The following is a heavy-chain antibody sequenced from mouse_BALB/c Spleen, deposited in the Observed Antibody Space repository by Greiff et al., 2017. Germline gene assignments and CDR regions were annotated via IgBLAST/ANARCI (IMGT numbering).Heavy chain of an antibody. CDR2: IWSGGST. Sequence: QVQLKQSGPGLVQPSQSLSITCTVSGFSLTSYGVHWVRQSPGKGLEWLGVIWSGGSTDYNAAFISRLSISKDNSKSQVFFKMNSLQANDTAIYYCARRHYYGYGYFDVWGAGTTVTVSS. J-gene: IGHJ1*01. D-gene: IGHD1-2*01. CDR3: ARRHYYGYGYFDV. V-gene: IGHV2-2*02. CDR1: GFSLTSYG.